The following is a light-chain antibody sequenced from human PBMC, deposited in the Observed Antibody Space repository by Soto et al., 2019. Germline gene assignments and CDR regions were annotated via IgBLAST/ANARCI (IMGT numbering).Light chain of an antibody. CDR1: QSISRG. J-gene: IGKJ1*01. CDR3: QQYDSYSRT. CDR2: DAS. Sequence: DIQMTQSPSTLFASVGDRVTITCRASQSISRGLAWYQQKPGKAPKLLIYDASSLESGVPSRFSGSGSGTEFTLTISSLQPDDFATCYCQQYDSYSRTFGQGTKVEIK. V-gene: IGKV1-5*01.